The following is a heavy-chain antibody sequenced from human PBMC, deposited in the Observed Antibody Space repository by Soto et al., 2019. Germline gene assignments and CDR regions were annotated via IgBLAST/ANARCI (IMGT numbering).Heavy chain of an antibody. Sequence: VEYLKISCNGSGYTFNSYWSGWVRQMPRKGLVWMGILSPCDSDIGYSPSFEGRVTMSADKSINAAYLQWTSLRASDTAMYYCAGGVGGTLVYFGYWGQEARDTVSS. J-gene: IGHJ4*02. D-gene: IGHD2-15*01. V-gene: IGHV5-51*01. CDR2: LSPCDSDI. CDR3: AGGVGGTLVYFGY. CDR1: GYTFNSYW.